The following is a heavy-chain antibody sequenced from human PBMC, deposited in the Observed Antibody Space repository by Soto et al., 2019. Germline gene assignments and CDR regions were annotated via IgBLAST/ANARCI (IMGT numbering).Heavy chain of an antibody. V-gene: IGHV1-8*02. D-gene: IGHD1-1*01. CDR2: MNANNGHT. J-gene: IGHJ6*02. CDR3: ARDITTRVLDV. Sequence: QVQLVQSGAEVKKPGASVKVSCKASGYTFTSYAINWVRQATGQGLEWMGWMNANNGHTGYAQKFQGRVTMTRDTSMSTAYMELSRLSSEDTAVYYCARDITTRVLDVWGQGTTVTFSS. CDR1: GYTFTSYA.